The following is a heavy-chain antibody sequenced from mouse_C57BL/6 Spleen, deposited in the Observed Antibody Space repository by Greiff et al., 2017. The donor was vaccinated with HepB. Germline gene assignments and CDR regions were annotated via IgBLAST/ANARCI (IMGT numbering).Heavy chain of an antibody. J-gene: IGHJ2*01. D-gene: IGHD3-2*02. CDR3: AREPQTAQFDY. Sequence: VQLQQPGAELVKPGASVKLSCKASGYTFTSYWMQWVKQRPGQGLEWIGEIDPSDSYTNYNQKFKGKATLTVDTSSSTAYMQLSSLTSEDSAVYYCAREPQTAQFDYWGQGTTLTVSS. CDR2: IDPSDSYT. CDR1: GYTFTSYW. V-gene: IGHV1-50*01.